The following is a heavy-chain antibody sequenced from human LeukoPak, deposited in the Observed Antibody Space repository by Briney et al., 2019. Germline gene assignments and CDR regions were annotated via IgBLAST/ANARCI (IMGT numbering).Heavy chain of an antibody. CDR3: GRGDHYSVTSVFFDG. Sequence: GGSLRLSCAASGFTFSDYYMTWIRQAPGKGLEWVSYISNSGTIIYYADSVKGRFTISRDNAKNSLYLQMNSLRAEDTAVYYCGRGDHYSVTSVFFDGGGQATLVPFSS. V-gene: IGHV3-11*01. D-gene: IGHD3-22*01. CDR2: ISNSGTII. CDR1: GFTFSDYY. J-gene: IGHJ4*02.